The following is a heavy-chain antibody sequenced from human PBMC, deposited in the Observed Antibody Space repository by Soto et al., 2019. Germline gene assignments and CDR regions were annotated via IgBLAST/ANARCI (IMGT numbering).Heavy chain of an antibody. CDR3: ARGTTGTRDYYYYMDV. V-gene: IGHV1-18*01. J-gene: IGHJ6*03. Sequence: ASVKVSCKASGYTFTSYGISWVRQAPGQGLEWMGWISAYNGNTNYAQKLQGRVTMTTDTPTSTAYMELRSLRSDDTAVYYCARGTTGTRDYYYYMDVWGKGTTVTVSS. CDR2: ISAYNGNT. D-gene: IGHD1-1*01. CDR1: GYTFTSYG.